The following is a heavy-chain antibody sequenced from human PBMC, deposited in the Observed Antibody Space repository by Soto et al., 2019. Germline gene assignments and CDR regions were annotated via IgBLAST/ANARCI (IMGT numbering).Heavy chain of an antibody. J-gene: IGHJ4*02. D-gene: IGHD7-27*01. CDR2: INSDGIST. Sequence: VRLVESGGGLVQPGGSLRLTCEASGFSFRSYWMHWVRQAPGKGLVWVSRINSDGISTNYADSVKGRFTISRDNAKNTVHLQLESLRAEDTAVYFCARYKPGDRMFDSWGLGTLITVSS. CDR3: ARYKPGDRMFDS. CDR1: GFSFRSYW. V-gene: IGHV3-74*01.